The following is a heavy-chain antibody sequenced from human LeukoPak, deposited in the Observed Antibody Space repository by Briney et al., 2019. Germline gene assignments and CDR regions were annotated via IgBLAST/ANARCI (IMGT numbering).Heavy chain of an antibody. Sequence: ASVKVSCKASGYTFTSYGISWVRQAPGQGLEWMRWISAYNGNTNYAQKLQGRVTMTTDTSTSTAYMELRSLRSDDTAVYYCARSRLDKYYFDYWGQGTLVTVSS. J-gene: IGHJ4*02. CDR1: GYTFTSYG. V-gene: IGHV1-18*01. D-gene: IGHD3-9*01. CDR3: ARSRLDKYYFDY. CDR2: ISAYNGNT.